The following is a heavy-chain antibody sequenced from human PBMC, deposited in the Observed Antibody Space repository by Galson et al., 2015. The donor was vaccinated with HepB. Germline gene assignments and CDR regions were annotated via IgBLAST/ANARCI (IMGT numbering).Heavy chain of an antibody. Sequence: SLRLSCAASGFTFSSYGMHWVRQAPGKGLEWVAFIRYDGSNKYYADSVKGRFTISRDNSKNTLYLQMNSLRAEDTAVYYCAKVHYGDYASYYYYYGMDVWGQGTTVTVSS. J-gene: IGHJ6*02. CDR2: IRYDGSNK. D-gene: IGHD4-17*01. V-gene: IGHV3-30*02. CDR3: AKVHYGDYASYYYYYGMDV. CDR1: GFTFSSYG.